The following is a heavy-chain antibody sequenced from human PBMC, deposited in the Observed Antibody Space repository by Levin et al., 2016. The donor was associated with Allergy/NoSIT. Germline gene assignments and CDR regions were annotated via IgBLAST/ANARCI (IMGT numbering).Heavy chain of an antibody. J-gene: IGHJ6*03. V-gene: IGHV4-59*01. Sequence: WIRQPPGKGLEWIGYIYYSRSTNYNPSLKSRVTISVDTSKNQFSLKLSSVTAADTAVYYCARSDIVVVPAARKGENYYYYYMDVWGKGTTVTVSS. CDR2: IYYSRST. CDR3: ARSDIVVVPAARKGENYYYYYMDV. D-gene: IGHD2-2*01.